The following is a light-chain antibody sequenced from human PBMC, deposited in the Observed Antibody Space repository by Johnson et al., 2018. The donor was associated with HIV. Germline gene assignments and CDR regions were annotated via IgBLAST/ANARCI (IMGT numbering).Light chain of an antibody. CDR1: SSNIGNNY. J-gene: IGLJ1*01. CDR3: GTWDNSLDAYV. Sequence: QSVLTQPPSVYAAPGQKVTISCSGSSSNIGNNYVSWYQQFPGTAPKLLIYENNKRPSGIPDRFSGSKSGTSATLGITGLQAGDEADYYCGTWDNSLDAYVLGTGTRVTVL. CDR2: ENN. V-gene: IGLV1-51*02.